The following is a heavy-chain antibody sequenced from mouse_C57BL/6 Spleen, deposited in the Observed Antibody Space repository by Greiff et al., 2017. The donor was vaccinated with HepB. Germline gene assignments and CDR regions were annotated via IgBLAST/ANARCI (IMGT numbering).Heavy chain of an antibody. J-gene: IGHJ4*01. CDR3: ARETDGNAMDY. CDR1: GYAFTNYL. V-gene: IGHV1-54*01. Sequence: VQLQQSGAELVRPGTSVKVSCKASGYAFTNYLIEWVKQRPGQGLEWIGVINPGSGGTNYNEKFKGKATLTADKSSSTAYMQLSSLTSEDSAVYCCARETDGNAMDYWGQGTSVTVSS. CDR2: INPGSGGT.